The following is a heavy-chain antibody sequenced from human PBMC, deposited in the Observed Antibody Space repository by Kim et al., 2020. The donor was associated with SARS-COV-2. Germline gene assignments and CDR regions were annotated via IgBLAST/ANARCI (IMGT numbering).Heavy chain of an antibody. J-gene: IGHJ5*02. V-gene: IGHV4-39*01. CDR1: GGSISTSSYY. D-gene: IGHD2-2*01. Sequence: SETLSLTCTVSGGSISTSSYYWGWVRQPPGKGLEWIGSLYYSGRTYYNASLKSRVTISVDTSKNQFSLRLSSVTAADTAVYYCASHSPIEIPAAGPWFDPWGEGTLVTVSS. CDR2: LYYSGRT. CDR3: ASHSPIEIPAAGPWFDP.